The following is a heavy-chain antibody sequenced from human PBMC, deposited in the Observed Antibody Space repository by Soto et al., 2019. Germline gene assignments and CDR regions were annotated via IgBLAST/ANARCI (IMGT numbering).Heavy chain of an antibody. CDR3: ARATPAGAADF. CDR2: ISYSGSS. D-gene: IGHD2-2*01. J-gene: IGHJ4*02. Sequence: QVQLQESGPGLVKPSQTLSLTCTVSGGSNIRDGYYSSWIRQHPGKGLEWIAYISYSGSSYPNPSLKRRVNISADTSKNQFCLRLPSVTAADTAVYFCARATPAGAADFWGQGTLVTVSS. CDR1: GGSNIRDGYY. V-gene: IGHV4-31*03.